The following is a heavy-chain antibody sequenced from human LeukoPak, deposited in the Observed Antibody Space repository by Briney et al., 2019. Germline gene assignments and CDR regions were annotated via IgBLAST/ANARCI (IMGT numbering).Heavy chain of an antibody. J-gene: IGHJ4*02. CDR1: GYTFTSYG. CDR2: ISAYNGNT. D-gene: IGHD3-22*01. CDR3: ARVVRGYDSSGYYYDYFDY. Sequence: ASVKVSCKASGYTFTSYGISWVRQAPGQGLEWMGWISAYNGNTNYAQKLQGRVTMTTDTSTSTAYMELRSLRSDDTAVYYCARVVRGYDSSGYYYDYFDYWGQGTLVTVSS. V-gene: IGHV1-18*01.